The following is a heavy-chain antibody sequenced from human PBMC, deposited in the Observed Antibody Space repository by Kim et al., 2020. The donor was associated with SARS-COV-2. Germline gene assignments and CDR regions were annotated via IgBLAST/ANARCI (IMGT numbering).Heavy chain of an antibody. Sequence: ASVKVSCKASGYTFSSFAIHWVRQAPGQRLEWMGWVNAGNGNTKYSQKFQGRVTITRDTSASTAYMELSSLRSEDTAVYYCARGGGGGGGNFASWGRGP. CDR3: ARGGGGGGGNFAS. J-gene: IGHJ4*02. D-gene: IGHD3-16*01. CDR1: GYTFSSFA. V-gene: IGHV1-3*01. CDR2: VNAGNGNT.